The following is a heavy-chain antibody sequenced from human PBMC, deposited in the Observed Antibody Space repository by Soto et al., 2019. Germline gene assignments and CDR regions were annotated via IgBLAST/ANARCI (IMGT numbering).Heavy chain of an antibody. V-gene: IGHV4-61*01. CDR1: AGSVNSGTSY. D-gene: IGHD6-6*01. J-gene: IGHJ6*02. Sequence: SETLSLTCTVSAGSVNSGTSYWNWIRQPPGKGLEWIGHIYYTGSTNYNPSLKSRVTISLDTAKNQFTLKLSSVAAADTAVYYCARSMYSTSAQLYYGMDVWGQGTTVTVSS. CDR2: IYYTGST. CDR3: ARSMYSTSAQLYYGMDV.